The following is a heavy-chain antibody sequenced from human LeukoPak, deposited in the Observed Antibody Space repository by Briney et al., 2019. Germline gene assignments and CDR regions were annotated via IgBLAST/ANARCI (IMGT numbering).Heavy chain of an antibody. D-gene: IGHD2-2*01. J-gene: IGHJ4*02. CDR3: ARHDCSSTSCYPARLFDY. CDR2: IYHSGST. Sequence: PSETLSLTCAVSGYSIRSGYYWGWIRQPPGKGLEWIGSIYHSGSTYYNPSLKSRVTISVDTSKNQFSLKLSSVTAADTAVYYCARHDCSSTSCYPARLFDYWGQGTLVTVSS. CDR1: GYSIRSGYY. V-gene: IGHV4-38-2*01.